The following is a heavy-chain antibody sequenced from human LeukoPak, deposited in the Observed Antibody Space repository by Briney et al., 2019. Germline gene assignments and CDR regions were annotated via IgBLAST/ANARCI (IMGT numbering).Heavy chain of an antibody. CDR3: ARDGGNGWYNYWFDP. D-gene: IGHD6-19*01. V-gene: IGHV4-59*01. Sequence: SETLSLTCTVSGGSISNYYWSWVRQPPGKGLEWIGYVYYSGSTKYNPSLKSRVTISVDTSKNQFSLKLNSVTAADTAVYYCARDGGNGWYNYWFDPWGQGTLVTVSP. CDR2: VYYSGST. J-gene: IGHJ5*02. CDR1: GGSISNYY.